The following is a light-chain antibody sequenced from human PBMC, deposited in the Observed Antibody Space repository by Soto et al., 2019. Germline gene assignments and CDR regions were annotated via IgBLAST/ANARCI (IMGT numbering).Light chain of an antibody. CDR2: AAS. Sequence: IQMTQSPSSLSASVGDTVSITCRASQSISDYLNLYQHKPGQAPKLLIYAASNLQSGVPLRFSGSGSGTDFTLTISSLQPEDFATYDCQQSYSTPPITFGQGTRLEI. CDR1: QSISDY. V-gene: IGKV1-39*01. J-gene: IGKJ5*01. CDR3: QQSYSTPPIT.